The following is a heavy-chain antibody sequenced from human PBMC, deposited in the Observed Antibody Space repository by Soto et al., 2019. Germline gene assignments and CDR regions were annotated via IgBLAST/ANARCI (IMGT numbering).Heavy chain of an antibody. V-gene: IGHV1-8*01. D-gene: IGHD6-19*01. CDR3: ARGPGSSDWRFSYYYMDV. CDR1: FTSYD. CDR2: MNPNSGDT. Sequence: QVQLVQSGAEVKKPGASVKVSCTFTSYDTNWVRQAAGQGLEWMAWMNPNSGDTRYAQKFQGRVTMTRDTSKFTAYMELSNLRSEDTAVYYCARGPGSSDWRFSYYYMDVWDQGTTVTVSS. J-gene: IGHJ6*02.